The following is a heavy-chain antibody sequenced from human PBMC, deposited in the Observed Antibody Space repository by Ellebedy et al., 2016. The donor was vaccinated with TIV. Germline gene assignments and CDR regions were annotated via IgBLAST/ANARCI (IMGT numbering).Heavy chain of an antibody. Sequence: GGSLRLSXVASGYTFSTYWMSWVRQAPGKGLEWVANIKLGASETHYVDSVKGRFTISRDNARNTLYLQMNSLRVEDTAVYYCARGYCSGGSCSGFDPWGQGTLVTVSS. CDR2: IKLGASET. CDR3: ARGYCSGGSCSGFDP. V-gene: IGHV3-7*01. CDR1: GYTFSTYW. J-gene: IGHJ5*02. D-gene: IGHD2-15*01.